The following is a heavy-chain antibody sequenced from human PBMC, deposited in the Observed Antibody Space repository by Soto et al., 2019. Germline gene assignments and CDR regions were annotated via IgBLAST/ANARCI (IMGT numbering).Heavy chain of an antibody. CDR1: GGLPSSSSYY. V-gene: IGHV4-39*01. CDR2: IHYSGST. CDR3: VRRRLGWELRHYFDY. Sequence: SETLTATCTVLGGLPSSSSYYWGWIRQPPGKGLEWIGSIHYSGSTYYNPSLTSRVTISLDTSKNQFSMQLSSVTAAATAVYYCVRRRLGWELRHYFDYWGQQKMVTVS. J-gene: IGHJ4*02. D-gene: IGHD1-26*01.